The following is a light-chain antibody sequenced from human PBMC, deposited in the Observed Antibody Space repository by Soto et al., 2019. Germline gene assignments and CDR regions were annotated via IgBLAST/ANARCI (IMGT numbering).Light chain of an antibody. CDR2: GAS. CDR3: QQYGSSPPIT. V-gene: IGKV3-20*01. Sequence: EIVLTQSPGTLSLSPGERATLSCRASQSVSSSYLAWYQQKPGQAPRLLIYGASSRATGIPDRFSGSGSGIDFTLTISRLEPEDFAVSYCQQYGSSPPITFGQGTRLEIK. CDR1: QSVSSSY. J-gene: IGKJ5*01.